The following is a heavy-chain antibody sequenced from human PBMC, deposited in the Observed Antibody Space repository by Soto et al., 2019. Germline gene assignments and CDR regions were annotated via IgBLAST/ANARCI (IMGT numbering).Heavy chain of an antibody. Sequence: GGSLRLSCAASGFTFSSYAMHWVRQAPGKGLEWVAVISYDGSNKYYADSVKGRFTISRDNSKNTLYLQMNSLRAEDTAVYYCARDLGRYSHIYPMRYYFDYWGQGTLVTVSS. CDR1: GFTFSSYA. CDR2: ISYDGSNK. CDR3: ARDLGRYSHIYPMRYYFDY. D-gene: IGHD5-18*01. J-gene: IGHJ4*02. V-gene: IGHV3-30-3*01.